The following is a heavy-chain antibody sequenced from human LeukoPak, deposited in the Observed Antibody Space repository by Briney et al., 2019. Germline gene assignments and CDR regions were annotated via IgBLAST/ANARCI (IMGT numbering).Heavy chain of an antibody. CDR2: IYTSGST. J-gene: IGHJ4*02. CDR1: GGSISSYY. CDR3: ARLLGGDSFYFDY. D-gene: IGHD2-21*01. V-gene: IGHV4-4*09. Sequence: PSETLSLTCAVSGGSISSYYWSWIRQPPGKGLEWIGYIYTSGSTNYNPSLKSRVTISVDTSKNQFSLKLSSVTAADTAVYYCARLLGGDSFYFDYWGQGTLVTVSS.